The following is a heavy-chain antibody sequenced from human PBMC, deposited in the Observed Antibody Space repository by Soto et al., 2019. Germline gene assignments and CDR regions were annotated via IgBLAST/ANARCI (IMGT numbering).Heavy chain of an antibody. CDR2: ISYSGRT. D-gene: IGHD3-10*01. V-gene: IGHV4-59*01. Sequence: PSETLSLTCTVSGVSISSYFWNWLRQSPGKGLEWIGNISYSGRTNYNPSLRSRVTILLDTSKNEFSLKMTSVTTADSAMYFCGKGAIRFPGIDQWGQGNLVTVSS. CDR1: GVSISSYF. CDR3: GKGAIRFPGIDQ. J-gene: IGHJ4*02.